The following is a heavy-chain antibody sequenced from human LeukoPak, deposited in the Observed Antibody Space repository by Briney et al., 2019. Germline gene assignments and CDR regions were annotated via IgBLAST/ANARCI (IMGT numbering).Heavy chain of an antibody. CDR1: GFTFSSYG. CDR2: ISGSGGST. D-gene: IGHD3-16*01. V-gene: IGHV3-23*01. J-gene: IGHJ4*02. Sequence: GGSLRLSCAASGFTFSSYGMSWVRQAPGKGLEWVSAISGSGGSTYYADSVKGRFTISRDNSKNTLYLQMNSLRVEDTALYYCARGSFGGGLSFDYWGQGTLVTVSS. CDR3: ARGSFGGGLSFDY.